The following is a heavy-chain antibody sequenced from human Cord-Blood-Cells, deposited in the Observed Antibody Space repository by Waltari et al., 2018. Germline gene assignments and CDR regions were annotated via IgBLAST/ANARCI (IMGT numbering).Heavy chain of an antibody. CDR3: AKVAGSGGSYYYYYYMDV. D-gene: IGHD1-26*01. Sequence: QVQLVESGGGVVQPGRSLRLSCAASGFTFRSYGMHWVRQAPGKGLEWVVVIWYDGSNKYYADSVKGRFTISRDNSKNTLYLQMNSLRAEDTAMYYCAKVAGSGGSYYYYYYMDVWGKGTTVTVSS. V-gene: IGHV3-30*18. J-gene: IGHJ6*03. CDR2: IWYDGSNK. CDR1: GFTFRSYG.